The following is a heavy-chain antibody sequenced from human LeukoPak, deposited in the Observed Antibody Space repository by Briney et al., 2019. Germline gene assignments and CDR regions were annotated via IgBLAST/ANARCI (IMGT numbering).Heavy chain of an antibody. CDR3: ARDPGGYYDSSGFFDY. Sequence: ASVKVSCKASGYTSTGYYMHWVRQAPGQGLEWMGWINPNSGGTNYAQKFQGRVTMTRDTSISTAYMELSRLRSDDTAVYYCARDPGGYYDSSGFFDYWGQGALVTVSS. CDR1: GYTSTGYY. CDR2: INPNSGGT. J-gene: IGHJ4*02. V-gene: IGHV1-2*02. D-gene: IGHD3-22*01.